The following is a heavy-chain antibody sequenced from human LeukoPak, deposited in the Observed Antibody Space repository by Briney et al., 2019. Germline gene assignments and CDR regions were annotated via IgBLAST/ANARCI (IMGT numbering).Heavy chain of an antibody. J-gene: IGHJ4*02. CDR3: AKTTLGY. Sequence: ASVKVSCKASGGTFSSYTISWVRQAPGQGLEWMGGIIPLFGTPDYAQKFQDRLTITADKSTSTAYMELSSLRAEDTAVYYCAKTTLGYWGQGTLVTVSS. CDR2: IIPLFGTP. V-gene: IGHV1-69*06. D-gene: IGHD1-7*01. CDR1: GGTFSSYT.